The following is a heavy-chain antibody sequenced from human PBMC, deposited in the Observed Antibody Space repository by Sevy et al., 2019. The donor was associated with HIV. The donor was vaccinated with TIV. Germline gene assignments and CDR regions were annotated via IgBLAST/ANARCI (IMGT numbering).Heavy chain of an antibody. J-gene: IGHJ6*02. CDR1: GFTFSSYG. D-gene: IGHD3-3*01. Sequence: GGSLRLSCAASGFTFSSYGMNWVRQAPGKGLEWVAGISYDGGSKCYADSVKGRFTISRDNSKNTLYLQMNSLRAEDTDVYFCAKGDDDFWSGFYGMDVWGQGTTVTVSS. V-gene: IGHV3-30*18. CDR3: AKGDDDFWSGFYGMDV. CDR2: ISYDGGSK.